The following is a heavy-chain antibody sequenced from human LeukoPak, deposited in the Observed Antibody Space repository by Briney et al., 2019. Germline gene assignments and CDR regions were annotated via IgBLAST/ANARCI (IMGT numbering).Heavy chain of an antibody. CDR1: GFTFSSYA. CDR2: ISSNGGST. J-gene: IGHJ3*02. Sequence: GGSLRLSCSASGFTFSSYAMHWVRQAPGKGLEYVSAISSNGGSTYYADSVKGRFTISRDNSKNTLYLQMSSLRAEDTAVYYCAREYYYDSSEAFDIWGQGTMVTVSS. V-gene: IGHV3-64D*06. D-gene: IGHD3-22*01. CDR3: AREYYYDSSEAFDI.